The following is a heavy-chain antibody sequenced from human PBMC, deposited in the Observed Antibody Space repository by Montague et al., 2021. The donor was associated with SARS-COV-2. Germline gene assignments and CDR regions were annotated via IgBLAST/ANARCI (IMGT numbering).Heavy chain of an antibody. V-gene: IGHV4-59*01. CDR3: ARDFRLRLWQTNYYFCL. J-gene: IGHJ2*01. Sequence: SETLSLTCTVSGGSIIGYYWSRIRQPPGKGPQWIGNIYDTGNTNYNPSLKSRVTILVDTSKNQFSLRLTSVTAADTAVYYCARDFRLRLWQTNYYFCLWGRGTLVSVSS. CDR2: IYDTGNT. D-gene: IGHD5-18*01. CDR1: GGSIIGYY.